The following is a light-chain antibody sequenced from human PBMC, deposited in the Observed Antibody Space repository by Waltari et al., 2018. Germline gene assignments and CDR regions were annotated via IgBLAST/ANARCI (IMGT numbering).Light chain of an antibody. V-gene: IGLV2-14*01. CDR3: SSYTSSTTLV. Sequence: QSALTQPASVSGSPGQSITISCTGTSSDVGAYKYVSWYQQHPAKAPTLMIYEVSNRHSGVSNRFSGAKSGNTASLTSSGLQAEDEADYYCSSYTSSTTLVFGGGTKLTVL. CDR2: EVS. J-gene: IGLJ2*01. CDR1: SSDVGAYKY.